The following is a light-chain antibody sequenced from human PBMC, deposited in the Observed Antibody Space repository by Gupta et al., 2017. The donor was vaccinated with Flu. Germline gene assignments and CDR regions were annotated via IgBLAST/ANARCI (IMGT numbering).Light chain of an antibody. CDR3: CSYAVVRDRQL. Sequence: QSALSQPPPVSGSPGPSVTISSTGPSSDVGGYKLVSWYQHHPGKAPKLLIYEVSKRPSGVSDRFSGAKSGNTASLTISGLQSDEEADYYCCSYAVVRDRQLFGGGTKLTVL. CDR2: EVS. J-gene: IGLJ2*01. V-gene: IGLV2-23*02. CDR1: SSDVGGYKL.